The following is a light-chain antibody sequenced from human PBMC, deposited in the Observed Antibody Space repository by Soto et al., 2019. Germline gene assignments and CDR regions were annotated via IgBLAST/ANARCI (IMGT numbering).Light chain of an antibody. Sequence: EVVLTQSPGTLSLSPGDRGALSCRASQSVSDNNLAWYQLRPGQAPRLLIYGASRRATGIPDRFSGSGSGTDFTLTISGLEPEDFAVYYCQQFGSSLYTFGQETKVDIK. J-gene: IGKJ2*01. CDR2: GAS. V-gene: IGKV3-20*01. CDR1: QSVSDNN. CDR3: QQFGSSLYT.